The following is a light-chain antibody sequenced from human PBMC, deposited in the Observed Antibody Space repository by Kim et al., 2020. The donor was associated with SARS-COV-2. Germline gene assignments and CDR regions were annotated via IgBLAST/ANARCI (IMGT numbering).Light chain of an antibody. V-gene: IGLV2-14*03. J-gene: IGLJ2*01. CDR3: TNTLL. Sequence: QPGITQPASVSGSPGQSVTIACTGTSSSIGNYDSVAWHHQQPGKAPKVMIFDRFSGSKSGNTASLTISGLQAEDEADSASTNTLLFGGGTKLTVL. CDR1: SSSIGNYDS.